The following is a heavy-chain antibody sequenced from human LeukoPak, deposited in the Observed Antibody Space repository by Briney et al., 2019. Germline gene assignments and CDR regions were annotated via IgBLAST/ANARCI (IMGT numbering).Heavy chain of an antibody. CDR2: IYYSGST. V-gene: IGHV4-61*01. Sequence: SETLSLTCTVSGGSVSSGSYYWSWIRQPPGKGLEWIGYIYYSGSTNYNPSLESRVTISVDTSKNQFSLKLTAVTAADTAVYYCARNSAVATSRSWFDPWGQGTLVTVSS. J-gene: IGHJ5*02. CDR3: ARNSAVATSRSWFDP. D-gene: IGHD6-19*01. CDR1: GGSVSSGSYY.